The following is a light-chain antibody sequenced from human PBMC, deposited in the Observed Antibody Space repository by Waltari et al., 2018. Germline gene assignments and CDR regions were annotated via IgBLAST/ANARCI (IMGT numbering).Light chain of an antibody. V-gene: IGKV3-11*01. Sequence: EIVLTQSPATLSLSPGEIATLTCRASQSVSSYLAWYQQKPGQAPRLLLYDASNRATGIPARFSGSGSGTDFTLTISSLEPEDFAVYYCQQRSNWPPITFGQGTRLEIK. CDR1: QSVSSY. CDR2: DAS. CDR3: QQRSNWPPIT. J-gene: IGKJ5*01.